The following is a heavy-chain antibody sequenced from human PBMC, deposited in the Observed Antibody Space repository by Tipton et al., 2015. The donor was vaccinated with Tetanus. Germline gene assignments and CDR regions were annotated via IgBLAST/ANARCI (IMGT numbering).Heavy chain of an antibody. CDR2: INSDGSST. D-gene: IGHD4-11*01. V-gene: IGHV3-74*01. CDR3: ARPLQGSYAMDT. J-gene: IGHJ6*02. CDR1: EFSFSSYW. Sequence: SLRLSCAASEFSFSSYWMHWVRQVPGRGLVWVSRINSDGSSTDYADSVKGRFTISRDNGKNTLYLQMDSLRAEDTAIYYCARPLQGSYAMDTWGQGTTVIVSS.